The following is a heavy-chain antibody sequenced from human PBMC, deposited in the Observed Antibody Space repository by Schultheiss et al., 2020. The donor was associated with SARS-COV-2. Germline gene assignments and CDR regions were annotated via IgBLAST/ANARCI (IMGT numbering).Heavy chain of an antibody. V-gene: IGHV4-30-4*01. CDR2: IYYSGST. D-gene: IGHD3-3*01. J-gene: IGHJ5*02. CDR3: ARVHEWSVYNWFDP. CDR1: GGSISSGDYY. Sequence: SETLSLTCTVSGGSISSGDYYWSWIRQPPGKGLEWIGYIYYSGSTYYNPSLKSRVTISVDTSKNQFSLKLSSVTAADTAVYYCARVHEWSVYNWFDPWGQGTLVTVSS.